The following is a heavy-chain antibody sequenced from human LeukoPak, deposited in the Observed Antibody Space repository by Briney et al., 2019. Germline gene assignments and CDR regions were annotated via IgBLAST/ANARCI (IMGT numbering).Heavy chain of an antibody. D-gene: IGHD4-23*01. CDR2: IYSGGTT. CDR3: ARRAGGYSHPYDY. V-gene: IGHV3-53*01. Sequence: PGGSLRLSCAASGFTFSSYEMNWVRQAPGKGLEWVSLIYSGGTTYYADSVKGRFTISRDNSKNTLYLQMHSLRAEDTAVYYCARRAGGYSHPYDYWGQGILVTVSS. CDR1: GFTFSSYE. J-gene: IGHJ4*02.